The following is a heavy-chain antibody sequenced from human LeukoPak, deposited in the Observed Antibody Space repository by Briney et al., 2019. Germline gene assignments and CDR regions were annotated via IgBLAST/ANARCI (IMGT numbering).Heavy chain of an antibody. Sequence: SVKVSCKASGGTFSSYAISWVRQAPGQGLEWMGGIIPIFGTANYAQKFQGRVTITADESTSTAYMELSSLRSEDTAVYYCARDGVTATRGYAFDIWGQGTMVTVSS. CDR3: ARDGVTATRGYAFDI. D-gene: IGHD2-21*02. CDR1: GGTFSSYA. J-gene: IGHJ3*02. V-gene: IGHV1-69*13. CDR2: IIPIFGTA.